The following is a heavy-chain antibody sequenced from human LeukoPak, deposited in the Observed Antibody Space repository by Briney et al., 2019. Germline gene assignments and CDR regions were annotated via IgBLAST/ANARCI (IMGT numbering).Heavy chain of an antibody. V-gene: IGHV4-4*07. CDR2: IYVTGST. CDR3: ARFPRY. CDR1: GASISSYY. Sequence: SSETLSLTCTVSGASISSYYWSWIRQPAGKALEWIGRIYVTGSTTYNPSLKSRVTISADTSKNQFSLEVNSVTAADTAVYYCARFPRYWGQGTLVTVSS. J-gene: IGHJ4*02. D-gene: IGHD6-6*01.